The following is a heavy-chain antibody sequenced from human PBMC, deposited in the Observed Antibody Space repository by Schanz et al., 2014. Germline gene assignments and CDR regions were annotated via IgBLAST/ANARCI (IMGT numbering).Heavy chain of an antibody. Sequence: EVQLLESGGGLVQPGGSLRLSCAASGFTFSSYAMSWVRQAPGKGLEWVSAISGSGGSTYYADSVKGRFTISRDNAKNSLYLQMNSLRVEDTAVYYCARDTSYGMDVWGQGTLVTVSS. V-gene: IGHV3-23*01. CDR2: ISGSGGST. CDR3: ARDTSYGMDV. J-gene: IGHJ6*02. CDR1: GFTFSSYA. D-gene: IGHD5-18*01.